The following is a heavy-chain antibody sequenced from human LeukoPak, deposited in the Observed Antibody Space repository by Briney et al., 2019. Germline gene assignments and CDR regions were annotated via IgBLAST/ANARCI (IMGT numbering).Heavy chain of an antibody. CDR1: GFTFSSYA. V-gene: IGHV3-23*01. J-gene: IGHJ4*02. CDR3: AKALVDTAMAFFY. CDR2: ISGSGGST. Sequence: GGSLRLSCAASGFTFSSYAMSWVRQAPGKGLEWVSAISGSGGSTFYADSVKGRFTISRDSSKSTLYLQMNSLRAEDTAVYYCAKALVDTAMAFFYWGQGTLVTVSS. D-gene: IGHD5-18*01.